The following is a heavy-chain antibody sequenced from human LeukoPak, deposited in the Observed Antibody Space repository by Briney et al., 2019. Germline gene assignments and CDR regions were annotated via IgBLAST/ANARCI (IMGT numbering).Heavy chain of an antibody. V-gene: IGHV4-59*01. D-gene: IGHD3-22*01. Sequence: PSETLSLTCTVSGGSISAYYWSWIRQPPGKGLEWIGYVYYSGSTNYNPSLTSRVTISVDTSKNQFSLKLSSVTAADTAIYYCARDLRYDSTSWGWFDPWGQGTLVTVSS. CDR2: VYYSGST. J-gene: IGHJ5*02. CDR3: ARDLRYDSTSWGWFDP. CDR1: GGSISAYY.